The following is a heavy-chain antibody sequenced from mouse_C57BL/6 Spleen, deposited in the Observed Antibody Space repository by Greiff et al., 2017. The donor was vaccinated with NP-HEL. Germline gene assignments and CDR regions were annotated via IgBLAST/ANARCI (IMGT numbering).Heavy chain of an antibody. Sequence: EVQGVESGGDLVKPGGSLKLSCAASGFTFSSYGMSWVRQTPDKRLEWVATISSGGSYTYYPDSVKGRFTISRDNAKNTLYLQMSSLKSEDTAMYYCARQGTGYYFDYWGQGTTLTVSS. D-gene: IGHD3-3*01. J-gene: IGHJ2*01. CDR3: ARQGTGYYFDY. CDR2: ISSGGSYT. CDR1: GFTFSSYG. V-gene: IGHV5-6*01.